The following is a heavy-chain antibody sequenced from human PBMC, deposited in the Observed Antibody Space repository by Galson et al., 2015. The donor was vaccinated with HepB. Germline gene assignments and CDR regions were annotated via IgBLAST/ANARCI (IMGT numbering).Heavy chain of an antibody. J-gene: IGHJ5*02. Sequence: TLSLTCTVSGGSISSGSYYWSWIRQPAGKGLEWIGRIYTSGSTNYNPSLKSRVTMSVDTSKNQFSLKLSSVTAADTAVYYCARDLGVRGGRWFDPWGQGTLVTVSS. CDR1: GGSISSGSYY. V-gene: IGHV4-61*02. CDR2: IYTSGST. D-gene: IGHD3-16*01. CDR3: ARDLGVRGGRWFDP.